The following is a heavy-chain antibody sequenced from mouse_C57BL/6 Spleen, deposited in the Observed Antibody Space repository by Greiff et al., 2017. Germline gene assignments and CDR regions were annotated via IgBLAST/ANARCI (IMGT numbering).Heavy chain of an antibody. CDR3: ARDYYGSTYWYCDV. J-gene: IGHJ1*03. CDR1: GYTFTSYW. CDR2: IYPSDSET. V-gene: IGHV1-61*01. D-gene: IGHD1-1*01. Sequence: QVQLQQPGAELVRPGSSVKLSCKASGYTFTSYWMDWVKQRPGQGLEWIGNIYPSDSETHYNQKFKDKATLTVDKSSSTAYRQSSRLTSEDSAVYYCARDYYGSTYWYCDVWGTGTTVTVSS.